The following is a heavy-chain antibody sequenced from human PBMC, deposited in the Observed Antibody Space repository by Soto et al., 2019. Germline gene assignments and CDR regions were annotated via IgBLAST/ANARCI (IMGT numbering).Heavy chain of an antibody. V-gene: IGHV4-34*01. Sequence: SETLSLTCTVSGGSMNNYYSTWIRQPPGEGLEWIGEIHHNGYTNYNPSLKSRVTISVDTSKNQFSLKLSSVTAADTAVYYCARGNIRIEYWGHGTLVTVSS. CDR1: GGSMNNYY. CDR3: ARGNIRIEY. J-gene: IGHJ4*01. CDR2: IHHNGYT.